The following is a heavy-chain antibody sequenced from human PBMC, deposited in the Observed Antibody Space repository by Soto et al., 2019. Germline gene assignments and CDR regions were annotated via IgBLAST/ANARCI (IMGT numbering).Heavy chain of an antibody. J-gene: IGHJ4*02. D-gene: IGHD4-17*01. CDR2: ISTYKGDT. CDR3: ARAYGDYYFDH. Sequence: QVQLVQSEAEVKKPGASVKVACKASGYTFTTYGITWVRQAPGQGLEWMAWISTYKGDTHFAQNLQGRLNMTTDTSTSTAYMELRSLRSDDTAVYYCARAYGDYYFDHWGQGPLVTVSS. V-gene: IGHV1-18*01. CDR1: GYTFTTYG.